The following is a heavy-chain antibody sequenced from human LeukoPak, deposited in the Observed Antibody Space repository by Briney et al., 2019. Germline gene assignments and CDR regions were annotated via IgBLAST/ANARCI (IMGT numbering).Heavy chain of an antibody. CDR2: IYTSGTT. CDR3: AREFTS. V-gene: IGHV4-4*07. J-gene: IGHJ5*02. Sequence: KPSETLSLTCTVSGGFISSYYRSWIRQPAGKGLEWIGRIYTSGTTNYNPSLKSRVTVSIDTSKNQSSLNLGSVTAADTAVYYCAREFTSWGQGTLVTVSS. CDR1: GGFISSYY.